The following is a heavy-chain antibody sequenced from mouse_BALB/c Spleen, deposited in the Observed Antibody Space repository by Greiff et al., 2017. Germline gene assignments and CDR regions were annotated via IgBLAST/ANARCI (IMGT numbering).Heavy chain of an antibody. D-gene: IGHD2-14*01. Sequence: VHVKQSGPELVKPGASVKVSCKASGYAFTSYNMYWVKQSHGKSLEWIGYIDPYNGGTSYNQKFKGKATLTVDKSSSTAYMHLNSLTSEDSAVYYCARKGYDVYAMDYWGQGTSVTVSS. CDR1: GYAFTSYN. J-gene: IGHJ4*01. CDR2: IDPYNGGT. V-gene: IGHV1S135*01. CDR3: ARKGYDVYAMDY.